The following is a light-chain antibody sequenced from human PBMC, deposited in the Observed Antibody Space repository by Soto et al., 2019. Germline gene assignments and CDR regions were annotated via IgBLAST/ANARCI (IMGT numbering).Light chain of an antibody. CDR1: QSISSW. J-gene: IGKJ2*01. V-gene: IGKV1-5*03. Sequence: IQMTQSPSTLSASVGDRVTITCRASQSISSWLAWYQQKPGKAPKVLMYKASSLESGVPSRFSGSGSGTEFTLTISSLQPDDFAKYYCQQYNSYPYTFGQRTKLEIK. CDR2: KAS. CDR3: QQYNSYPYT.